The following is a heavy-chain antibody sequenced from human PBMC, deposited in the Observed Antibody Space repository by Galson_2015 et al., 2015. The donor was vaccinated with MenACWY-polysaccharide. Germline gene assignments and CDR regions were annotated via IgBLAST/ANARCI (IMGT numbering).Heavy chain of an antibody. V-gene: IGHV3-23*01. CDR2: LSPTIGNT. D-gene: IGHD3-10*01. J-gene: IGHJ4*02. CDR3: AKGAAHYGSGNYYDY. Sequence: PLRLSCAGSGLTFSSYGMGWVRQAPGKGLEWDSGLSPTIGNTYYADSVRGRFTISRDNSKNTLYLQMDSLRAEDTALYYCAKGAAHYGSGNYYDYWGQGTQVTVSS. CDR1: GLTFSSYG.